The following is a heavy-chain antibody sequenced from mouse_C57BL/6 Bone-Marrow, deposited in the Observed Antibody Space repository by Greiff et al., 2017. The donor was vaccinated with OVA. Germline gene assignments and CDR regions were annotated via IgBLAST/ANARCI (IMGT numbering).Heavy chain of an antibody. V-gene: IGHV1-26*01. J-gene: IGHJ3*01. CDR1: GYTFTDYY. CDR3: ARKKGGCPAWFAY. Sequence: EVQLQQSGPELVKPGASVKISCKASGYTFTDYYMNWVKQSHGKSLEWIGDINPNNGGTSYNQKFKGKATLTVDKSSSTAYMELRSLTSEDSAVYYCARKKGGCPAWFAYWGQGTLVTVSA. D-gene: IGHD1-1*02. CDR2: INPNNGGT.